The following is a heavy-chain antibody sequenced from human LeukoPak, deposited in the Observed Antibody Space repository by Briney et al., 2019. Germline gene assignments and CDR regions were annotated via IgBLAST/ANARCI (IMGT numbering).Heavy chain of an antibody. D-gene: IGHD6-6*01. Sequence: SQTLSLTCAISGDSVASSASWNWIRQSPSGGLEWLGRTYYRSKWYSDYATSVKSRITINADTSKNQFSLQLNSVIPEDTGVYYCARDPDSSSEWGPFDPWGQGTLVTVSS. CDR3: ARDPDSSSEWGPFDP. CDR2: TYYRSKWYS. V-gene: IGHV6-1*01. J-gene: IGHJ5*02. CDR1: GDSVASSAS.